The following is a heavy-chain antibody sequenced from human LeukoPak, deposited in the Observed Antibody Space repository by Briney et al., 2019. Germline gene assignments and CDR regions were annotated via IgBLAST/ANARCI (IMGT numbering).Heavy chain of an antibody. CDR3: ARDPEDSSGRYGMDV. D-gene: IGHD3-22*01. CDR1: GGSFNGYY. Sequence: PSETLSLTCAVYGGSFNGYYWSWIRQPPGKGLEWIGEINQSGSTNYNPSLKSRVTISVDKSKNQFSLKLSSVTAADTAVYYCARDPEDSSGRYGMDVWGQGTTVTVSS. J-gene: IGHJ6*02. V-gene: IGHV4-34*01. CDR2: INQSGST.